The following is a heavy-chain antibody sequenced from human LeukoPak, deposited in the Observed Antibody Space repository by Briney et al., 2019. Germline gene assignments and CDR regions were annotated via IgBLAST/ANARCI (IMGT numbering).Heavy chain of an antibody. CDR3: ARLWSGFRPPDY. CDR1: GFTLSSYE. D-gene: IGHD3-3*01. Sequence: GSLRLSCAASGFTLSSYEMNWVRQAPGKGLEWIGSMSYSGRTYQNPSLKSRPTISVDTSKNQLSLKLSSVTAADTAVYYCARLWSGFRPPDYWGQGTPVTVSS. CDR2: MSYSGRT. J-gene: IGHJ4*02. V-gene: IGHV4-39*01.